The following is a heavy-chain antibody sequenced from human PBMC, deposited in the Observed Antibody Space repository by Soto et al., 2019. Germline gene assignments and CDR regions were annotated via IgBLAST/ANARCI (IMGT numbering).Heavy chain of an antibody. J-gene: IGHJ4*02. Sequence: GGSLRLSCAASGFTFSSYGMHWVRQAPGKGLEWVAVISYDGSNKYYADSGKGRFTISRDNSKNTLYLQMNSLRVEDTAVYYCAKDQAGTHDYWGQGTLVTVSS. V-gene: IGHV3-30*18. CDR1: GFTFSSYG. CDR2: ISYDGSNK. D-gene: IGHD1-1*01. CDR3: AKDQAGTHDY.